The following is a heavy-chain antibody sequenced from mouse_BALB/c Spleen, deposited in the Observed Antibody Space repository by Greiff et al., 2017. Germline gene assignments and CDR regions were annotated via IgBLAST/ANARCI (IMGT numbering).Heavy chain of an antibody. J-gene: IGHJ4*01. CDR1: GFSLTSYG. D-gene: IGHD2-1*01. V-gene: IGHV2-9*02. CDR3: ARDGGNDHEDYYAMDY. Sequence: QVQLKQSGPGLVAPSQSLSITCTVSGFSLTSYGVHWVRPPPGKGLEWLGVIWAGGSTNYNSALMSRLSISKDNSKSQVFLKMNSLQTDDTAMYYCARDGGNDHEDYYAMDYWGQGTSVTVSS. CDR2: IWAGGST.